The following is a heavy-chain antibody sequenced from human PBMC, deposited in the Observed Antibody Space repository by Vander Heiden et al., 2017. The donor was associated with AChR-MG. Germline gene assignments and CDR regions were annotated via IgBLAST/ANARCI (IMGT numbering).Heavy chain of an antibody. V-gene: IGHV1-69*04. D-gene: IGHD3-16*02. CDR3: SSIVPDPGS. J-gene: IGHJ4*02. CDR2: IIPILGIA. Sequence: QVQLVQSGAEVKKPGSSVKASCKAPGGTFSSYAISWVRQAPGQGLEWMGRIIPILGIANYAQKFQGRVTITADKSTSTDYMGLSSLRSEDTAVYYCSSIVPDPGSWGQGTLVTVSS. CDR1: GGTFSSYA.